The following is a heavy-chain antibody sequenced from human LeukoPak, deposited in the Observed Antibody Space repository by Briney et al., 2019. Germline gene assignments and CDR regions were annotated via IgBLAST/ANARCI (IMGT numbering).Heavy chain of an antibody. CDR3: ARQTPNQYAMDV. D-gene: IGHD1-14*01. J-gene: IGHJ6*02. V-gene: IGHV5-51*01. Sequence: GESLKISCQGSGYSFSSYWIGWVRQMPGKGLEWVGNIHAGDSKTRYSQSFQGRVTISADNSINTVYLQWNSLRAADTAIFYCARQTPNQYAMDVWGQGTTVTVSS. CDR1: GYSFSSYW. CDR2: IHAGDSKT.